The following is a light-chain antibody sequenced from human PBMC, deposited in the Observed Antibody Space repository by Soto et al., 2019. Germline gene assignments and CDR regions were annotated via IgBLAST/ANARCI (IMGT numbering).Light chain of an antibody. Sequence: ETVMTQSPATLSVSPGERATLSCRASQSVNSNLAWYQQKPGQAPRLLISGASTRATGIPARFSGSGSETEFTLTISSLQSEDFAVYYCQQYNNWWTFGQGTKVE. V-gene: IGKV3-15*01. CDR3: QQYNNWWT. CDR2: GAS. CDR1: QSVNSN. J-gene: IGKJ1*01.